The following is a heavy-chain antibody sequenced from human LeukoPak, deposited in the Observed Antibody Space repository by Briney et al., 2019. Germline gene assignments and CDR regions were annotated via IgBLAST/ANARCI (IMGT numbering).Heavy chain of an antibody. CDR3: ARRTITVAAIDY. CDR2: IYYGGST. J-gene: IGHJ4*02. D-gene: IGHD6-19*01. CDR1: GGSLSSSSYY. V-gene: IGHV4-39*01. Sequence: PSETLSLTCTVSGGSLSSSSYYWGWIRQPPGQGLEWIGSIYYGGSTYYNPSLKSRVTISVDTSKNQFSLKLDSVPAADTAVYYCARRTITVAAIDYWGQGTLVTVSS.